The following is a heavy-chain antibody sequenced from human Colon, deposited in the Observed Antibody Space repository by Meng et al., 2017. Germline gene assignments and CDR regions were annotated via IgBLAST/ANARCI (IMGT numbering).Heavy chain of an antibody. V-gene: IGHV3-15*01. D-gene: IGHD4-17*01. CDR1: GFSFTEDW. Sequence: ERELEGPGGGLVKPGGPLRHSCAPSGFSFTEDWMSWVSQAPGKGLEWVGRIKSQGDGETKEYAAPVKGRFSISRDDSKNTLYLQMNSLKTEDTALYSCTTRAHNREPTGKGSWGQGTLVTVSS. CDR3: TTRAHNREPTGKGS. CDR2: IKSQGDGETK. J-gene: IGHJ4*01.